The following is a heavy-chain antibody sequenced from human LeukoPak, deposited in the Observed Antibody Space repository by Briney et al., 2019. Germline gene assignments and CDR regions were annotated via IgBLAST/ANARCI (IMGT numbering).Heavy chain of an antibody. CDR1: GFSVGSYG. CDR3: ARGAYNYGPIYWHFDL. CDR2: VAGSDTST. V-gene: IGHV3-23*01. J-gene: IGHJ2*01. Sequence: GGSLRLSCEVSGFSVGSYGMTWVRQAPGKGLEWVSAVAGSDTSTYYADSVKGRFTISRDHSKNTLYLQMYSLRAEDSAVYYCARGAYNYGPIYWHFDLWGRGTLVTVSS. D-gene: IGHD5-18*01.